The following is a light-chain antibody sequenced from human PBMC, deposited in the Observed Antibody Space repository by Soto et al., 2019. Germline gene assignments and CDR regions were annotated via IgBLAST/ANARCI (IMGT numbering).Light chain of an antibody. CDR2: EAS. CDR3: QQYDKWPYT. Sequence: EIVLTQSPGTLSLSPGERLTLSCRTSQSLSTRSLAWYQQKPGQAPSLLIYEASTRAPGTPDRFSGSGSGTDFTLTVSRLEPEDFAVYYCQQYDKWPYTFGQGTHLEIK. J-gene: IGKJ2*01. V-gene: IGKV3-20*01. CDR1: QSLSTRS.